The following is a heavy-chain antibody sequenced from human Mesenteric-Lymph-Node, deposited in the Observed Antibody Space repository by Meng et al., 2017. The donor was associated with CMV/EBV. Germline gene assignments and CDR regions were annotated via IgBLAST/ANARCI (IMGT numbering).Heavy chain of an antibody. D-gene: IGHD3-9*01. CDR3: AREPFPSDILTGAFGY. CDR1: GYGFIGYS. V-gene: IGHV1-2*06. CDR2: IRTYSGNA. Sequence: SGYGFIGYSLYWVRQAPGQGLEWMGRIRTYSGNAGRAQKFEARVTLTRDTSISTAYMELSGLTSDDTALYYCAREPFPSDILTGAFGYWGQGTLVTVSS. J-gene: IGHJ4*02.